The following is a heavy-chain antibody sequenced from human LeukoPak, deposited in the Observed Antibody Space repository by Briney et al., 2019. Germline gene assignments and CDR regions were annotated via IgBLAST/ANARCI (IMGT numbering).Heavy chain of an antibody. CDR1: GYTFTSYG. Sequence: ASVKVSCKASGYTFTSYGISWVRQAPGQGLEWMGWISAYNGNANYAQKLQGRVTMTTDTSTSTAYMELRSLRSDDTAVYYCARDADYYGSGSYYKIGGNWFDPWGQGTLVTVSS. D-gene: IGHD3-10*01. J-gene: IGHJ5*02. CDR3: ARDADYYGSGSYYKIGGNWFDP. V-gene: IGHV1-18*01. CDR2: ISAYNGNA.